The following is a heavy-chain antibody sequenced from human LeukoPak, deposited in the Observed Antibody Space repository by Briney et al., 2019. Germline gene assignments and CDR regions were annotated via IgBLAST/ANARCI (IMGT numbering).Heavy chain of an antibody. Sequence: SETLSLTCTVSGGSISSYYWSWIRQPPGKGLEWIGYIYYSGSTNYNPSLKSRVTISVDTSKNQFSLKLSSVTAADTAVYYCARADCSSTSCYRRYYYYMDVWGKGTTVTVSS. J-gene: IGHJ6*03. V-gene: IGHV4-59*01. CDR2: IYYSGST. D-gene: IGHD2-2*02. CDR3: ARADCSSTSCYRRYYYYMDV. CDR1: GGSISSYY.